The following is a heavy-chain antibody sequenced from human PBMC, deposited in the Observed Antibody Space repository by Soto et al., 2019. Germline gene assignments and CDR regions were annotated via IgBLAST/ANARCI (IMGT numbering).Heavy chain of an antibody. CDR1: GYTFTIYG. CDR3: AMVDVYVTPSPQDV. Sequence: GASVKVSCKASGYTFTIYGISWVRQAPGQGLEWMGWISAYNGNTNYAQNLQGRVTLTTDTSTSTAYMELRSLRSNDTAVYYCAMVDVYVTPSPQDVWGQGTTVTVSS. J-gene: IGHJ6*02. CDR2: ISAYNGNT. V-gene: IGHV1-18*01. D-gene: IGHD3-16*01.